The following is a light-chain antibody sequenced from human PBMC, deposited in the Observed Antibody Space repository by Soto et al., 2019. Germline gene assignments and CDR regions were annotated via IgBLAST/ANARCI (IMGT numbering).Light chain of an antibody. Sequence: DLQMTQSPSSLSASVGDRVTITCRTSQGISNYLAWYQQKPGKVPKLLIYAASTLQLGVPSRFSGSGSGTDFTLTISSLQPEDVASYYCQKYNNAPFTFGQGTRLEIK. J-gene: IGKJ5*01. V-gene: IGKV1-27*01. CDR3: QKYNNAPFT. CDR1: QGISNY. CDR2: AAS.